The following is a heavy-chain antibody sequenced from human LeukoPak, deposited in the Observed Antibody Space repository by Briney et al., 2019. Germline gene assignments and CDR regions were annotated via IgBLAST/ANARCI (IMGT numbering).Heavy chain of an antibody. CDR3: AKDRVVRGIWFGP. CDR2: IRYDGSNK. CDR1: GFTFSSYG. J-gene: IGHJ5*02. V-gene: IGHV3-30*02. D-gene: IGHD3-10*01. Sequence: GGSLRLSCAASGFTFSSYGMHWVRQAPGKGLEWVAFIRYDGSNKYYADSVKGRFTISRDNSKNTLYLQMNSLRAEDTAVYYCAKDRVVRGIWFGPWGQGTLVTVSS.